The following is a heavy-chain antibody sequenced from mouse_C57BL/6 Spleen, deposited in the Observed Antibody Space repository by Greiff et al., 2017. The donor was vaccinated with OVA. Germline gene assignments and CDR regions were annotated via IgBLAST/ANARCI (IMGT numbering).Heavy chain of an antibody. CDR2: ISSGGSYT. D-gene: IGHD1-1*01. J-gene: IGHJ1*03. CDR3: ARLRDWYFDV. CDR1: GFTFSSYG. V-gene: IGHV5-6*02. Sequence: DVMLVESGGDLVKPGGSLKLSCAASGFTFSSYGMSWVRQTPDKRLEWVATISSGGSYTYYPDSVKGRFTISRDNAKNTLYLQMSSLKSEDTAMYYCARLRDWYFDVWGTGTTVTVSS.